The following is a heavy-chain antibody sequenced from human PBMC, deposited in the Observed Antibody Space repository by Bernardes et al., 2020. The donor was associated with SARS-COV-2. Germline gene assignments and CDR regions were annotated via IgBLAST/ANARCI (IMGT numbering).Heavy chain of an antibody. J-gene: IGHJ3*01. CDR1: GYTLPNLS. CDR3: AAHQRISAELGTFDL. D-gene: IGHD6-13*01. V-gene: IGHV1-24*01. CDR2: FDPVNAEA. Sequence: AASKDSCKVSGYTLPNLSMLWVRQAPGKGLEWMGNFDPVNAEAFYAQNFQGRLSMTGDTFTDTAYMELSSLRFGDTAVYYCAAHQRISAELGTFDLWGQGTLVTVSS.